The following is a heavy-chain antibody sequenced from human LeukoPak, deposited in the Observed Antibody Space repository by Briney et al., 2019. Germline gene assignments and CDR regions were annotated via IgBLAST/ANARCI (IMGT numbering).Heavy chain of an antibody. J-gene: IGHJ1*01. CDR3: ARAASLSGSYSAEYFQH. V-gene: IGHV4-31*03. D-gene: IGHD1-26*01. CDR2: IYYSGST. Sequence: SQTLSLTCTVSGGSISSGGYFWSWIRQHPGKGLEWIGYIYYSGSTYYNPSLKSRVTMSVDTSKNQFSLKLSSVTAADTAVFYCARAASLSGSYSAEYFQHWGQGTLVTVSS. CDR1: GGSISSGGYF.